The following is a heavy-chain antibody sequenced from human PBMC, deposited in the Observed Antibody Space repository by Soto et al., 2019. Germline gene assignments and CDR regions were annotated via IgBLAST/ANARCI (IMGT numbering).Heavy chain of an antibody. V-gene: IGHV5-51*01. J-gene: IGHJ5*02. CDR1: GYNFATYW. CDR3: ARHGFYGDYASNYFDP. CDR2: IYPGDSDS. D-gene: IGHD4-17*01. Sequence: PGESLKISCKGSGYNFATYWIAWVRQIPGKGLEYMGIIYPGDSDSRYSPSFQGQVTFSADKSINTAYLQWSSLKASDTAMYYCARHGFYGDYASNYFDPWGQGTLVTVSS.